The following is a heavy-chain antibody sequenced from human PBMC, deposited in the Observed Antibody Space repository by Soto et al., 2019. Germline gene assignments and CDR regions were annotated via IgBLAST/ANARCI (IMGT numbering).Heavy chain of an antibody. V-gene: IGHV2-5*02. CDR1: GFSLTTSGVG. D-gene: IGHD3-3*01. CDR3: AHRVLRTVFGLVTTTAIYFDF. Sequence: QITLNESGPTGVRPTETLTLTCRFSGFSLTTSGVGVGWIRQSPGKAPEWLALIYWDDDKRYSASLKSRLTTTKDTSKNQVVLTVSDLDPTDTATYYCAHRVLRTVFGLVTTTAIYFDFWGQGTPVAVSS. J-gene: IGHJ4*02. CDR2: IYWDDDK.